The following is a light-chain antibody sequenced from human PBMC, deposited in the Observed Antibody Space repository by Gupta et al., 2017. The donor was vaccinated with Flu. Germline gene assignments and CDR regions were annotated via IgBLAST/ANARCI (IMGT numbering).Light chain of an antibody. CDR3: QHSNRPTWT. J-gene: IGKJ1*01. CDR1: QSISSY. CDR2: AAS. V-gene: IGKV1-39*01. Sequence: DSKMTESASTLSASVVDRVTITCRASQSISSYLNWYQQKPGKAHKLLIYAASSVQSVVQSKFSGSGSGKDFTPTISRQQQEDFANYYCQHSNRPTWTFGQGTKVEIK.